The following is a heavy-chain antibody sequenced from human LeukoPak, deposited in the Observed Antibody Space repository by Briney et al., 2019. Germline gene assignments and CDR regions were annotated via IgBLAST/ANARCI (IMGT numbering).Heavy chain of an antibody. J-gene: IGHJ4*02. CDR1: GGSISSYY. D-gene: IGHD6-13*01. Sequence: SETLSLTCTVSGGSISSYYWSWIRQPAGKGLEWIGRIYTSGSTNYNPSLKSRVTMSVDTSKNQFSLKLSSVTAADTAVYYCARARQQPGYSSSWYGYWGQGTLVTVSS. CDR2: IYTSGST. V-gene: IGHV4-4*07. CDR3: ARARQQPGYSSSWYGY.